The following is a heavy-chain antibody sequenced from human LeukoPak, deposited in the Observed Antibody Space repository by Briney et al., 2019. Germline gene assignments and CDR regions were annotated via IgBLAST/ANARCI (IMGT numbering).Heavy chain of an antibody. D-gene: IGHD6-13*01. CDR2: IRSKAYGGTT. V-gene: IGHV3-49*04. J-gene: IGHJ6*03. Sequence: GGSLRLSCTASGFTFGDYAMSWVRQAPGKGLEWVGSIRSKAYGGTTEYAASVKGRFTISRDDSKSIAYLQMNSLKTEDTAVYYCTRVGQQLVPYYYYYYMDVWGKGTTVTVSS. CDR3: TRVGQQLVPYYYYYYMDV. CDR1: GFTFGDYA.